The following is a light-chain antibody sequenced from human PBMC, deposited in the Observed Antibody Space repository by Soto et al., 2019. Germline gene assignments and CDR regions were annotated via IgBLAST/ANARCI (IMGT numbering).Light chain of an antibody. V-gene: IGKV1-39*01. CDR1: QSISTY. CDR3: QQSYSTLRT. Sequence: DIQMTQSPSSLSASVGDRVTITCRASQSISTYLNLYQQKPGKAPKLLIYAASSLQSAVPSRFSGSGSGTDFTLTISSLQPEDFATYYCQQSYSTLRTFGQGDKLEI. CDR2: AAS. J-gene: IGKJ2*01.